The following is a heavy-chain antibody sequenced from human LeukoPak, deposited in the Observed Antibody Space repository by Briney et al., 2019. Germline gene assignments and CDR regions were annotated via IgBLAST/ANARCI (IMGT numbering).Heavy chain of an antibody. D-gene: IGHD2-2*01. CDR1: GFTFSSYE. CDR2: ISSSGSTI. CDR3: ASGYCSSTSCPRNPAAAILLLRY. V-gene: IGHV3-48*03. J-gene: IGHJ4*02. Sequence: GGSLRLSCAASGFTFSSYEMNWVRQAPGKGLEWISYISSSGSTIYYADSVKGRFTISRDNAKNSLYLQMNSLRAEDTAVYYCASGYCSSTSCPRNPAAAILLLRYWGQGTLVTVSS.